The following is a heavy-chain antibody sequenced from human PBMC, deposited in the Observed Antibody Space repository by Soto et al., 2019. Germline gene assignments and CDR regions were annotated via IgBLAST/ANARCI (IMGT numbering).Heavy chain of an antibody. D-gene: IGHD2-8*01. CDR2: INPKSGGT. J-gene: IGHJ6*02. CDR3: ARGDSTDCSNVVCSCFYHRDMDV. Sequence: ASVKVSCKASGYSFTDYHIHWVRQAPGQGLEWLGRINPKSGGTSTAQKFQGWVTMTTDTSISTASMELTRLTSDDTAIYYCARGDSTDCSNVVCSCFYHRDMDVWGQGTTVSVSS. V-gene: IGHV1-2*04. CDR1: GYSFTDYH.